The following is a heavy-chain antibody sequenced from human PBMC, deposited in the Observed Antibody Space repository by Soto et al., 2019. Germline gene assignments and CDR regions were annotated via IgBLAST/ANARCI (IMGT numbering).Heavy chain of an antibody. D-gene: IGHD3-16*02. Sequence: KPSETLSLTCAVYGGSFSGYYWSWIRQPPGKGLEWIGEINHSGSTNYNPSLKSRVTISVDTSKNQFSLKLSSVTAADTAVYYCARARNIWGSYRPYYYYYYYMDVWGKGTTVTVSS. CDR1: GGSFSGYY. J-gene: IGHJ6*03. CDR2: INHSGST. CDR3: ARARNIWGSYRPYYYYYYYMDV. V-gene: IGHV4-34*01.